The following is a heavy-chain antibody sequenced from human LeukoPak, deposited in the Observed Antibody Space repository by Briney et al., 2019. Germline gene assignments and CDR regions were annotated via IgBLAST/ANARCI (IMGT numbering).Heavy chain of an antibody. CDR1: GFTFSRFG. J-gene: IGHJ5*02. CDR2: ISSSSSAI. CDR3: ARLEWFDP. V-gene: IGHV3-48*01. Sequence: GGSLRLSCAASGFTFSRFGMNWVRQAPGKGLEWISYISSSSSAIYYADSVKGRFTISRDNAKNSLYLQMNSLRAEDTAVYYCARLEWFDPWGQGTLVTVSS.